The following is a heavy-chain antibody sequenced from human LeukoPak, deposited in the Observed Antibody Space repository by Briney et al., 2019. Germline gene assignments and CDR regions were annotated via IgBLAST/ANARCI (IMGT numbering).Heavy chain of an antibody. J-gene: IGHJ4*02. Sequence: PSETLSLTCAVYGGSFSGYYWSWIRQPPGKGLEWIGEINHSGSTNYNPSLKSRVTISVDTSKNQFSLKLSSVTAADTAVYYCAGYSYGLPFDYWGQGTLVTVSS. CDR1: GGSFSGYY. CDR3: AGYSYGLPFDY. CDR2: INHSGST. D-gene: IGHD5-18*01. V-gene: IGHV4-34*01.